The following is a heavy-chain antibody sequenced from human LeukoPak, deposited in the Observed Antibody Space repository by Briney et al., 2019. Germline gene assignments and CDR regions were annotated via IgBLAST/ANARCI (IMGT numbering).Heavy chain of an antibody. V-gene: IGHV3-21*04. Sequence: PGGSLRLSCAASGFTFSSYNMNWVRQAPGKGLEWVSSISSSSSYIYYADSVKGRFTISRDNAKNSLYLQMNSLRAEDTALYHCARDLEGYDSSGYYYGSDYWGQGTLVTVSS. J-gene: IGHJ4*02. CDR2: ISSSSSYI. D-gene: IGHD3-22*01. CDR3: ARDLEGYDSSGYYYGSDY. CDR1: GFTFSSYN.